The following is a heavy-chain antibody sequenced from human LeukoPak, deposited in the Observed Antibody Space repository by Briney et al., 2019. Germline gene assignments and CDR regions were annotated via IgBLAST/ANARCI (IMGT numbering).Heavy chain of an antibody. J-gene: IGHJ6*03. V-gene: IGHV3-53*01. CDR3: ARDQGLYCSGGSCFSYYYMDV. Sequence: PGGSLRLSCAASGFTVSSNYMSWVRQAPGKGLEWGSVIYSGGSTYYADSVKGRFTISRDNSKNTLYLQMNSLRAEDTAVYYCARDQGLYCSGGSCFSYYYMDVWGKGTTVTVSS. CDR1: GFTVSSNY. D-gene: IGHD2-15*01. CDR2: IYSGGST.